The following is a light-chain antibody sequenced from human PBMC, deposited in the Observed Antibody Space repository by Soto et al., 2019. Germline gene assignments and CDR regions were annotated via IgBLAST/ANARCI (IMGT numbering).Light chain of an antibody. Sequence: EIVMTQSPATLSVSPGERATLSCRASQSVSRYLAWYHQKPGQAPRPLIYSASDRAPGIPARFSGSGSGTDFTLTISSLEPEDFAVYYCQERNRWPRGTFGAGTKVDIK. CDR1: QSVSRY. CDR2: SAS. J-gene: IGKJ4*01. V-gene: IGKV3-11*01. CDR3: QERNRWPRGT.